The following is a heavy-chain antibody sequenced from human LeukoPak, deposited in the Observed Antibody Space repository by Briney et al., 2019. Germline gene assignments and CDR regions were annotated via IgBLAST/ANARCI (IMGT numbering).Heavy chain of an antibody. CDR1: GYTFTSYD. D-gene: IGHD6-13*01. CDR2: MNPNSGNT. J-gene: IGHJ4*01. V-gene: IGHV1-8*03. Sequence: ASVKVSCKASGYTFTSYDINWVRQATGQGLEWMGWMNPNSGNTGYAQKFQGRVTITADESTSTAYMELSSLRSEDTAVYYCARGLLAAAEAFDYWGQGTLVTVSS. CDR3: ARGLLAAAEAFDY.